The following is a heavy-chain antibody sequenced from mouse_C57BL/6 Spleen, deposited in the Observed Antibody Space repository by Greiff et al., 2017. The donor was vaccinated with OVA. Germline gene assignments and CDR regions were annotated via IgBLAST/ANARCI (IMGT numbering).Heavy chain of an antibody. D-gene: IGHD1-1*01. J-gene: IGHJ1*03. CDR3: APGPVITTVVAPYFDV. V-gene: IGHV14-2*01. CDR1: GFNIKDYY. Sequence: EVKVVESGAELVKPGASVKLSCTASGFNIKDYYMHWVKQRTEQGLEWIGRIDPEDGETKYAPKFQGKATITADTSSNTAYLQLSSLTSEDTAVYYCAPGPVITTVVAPYFDVWGTGTTVTVSS. CDR2: IDPEDGET.